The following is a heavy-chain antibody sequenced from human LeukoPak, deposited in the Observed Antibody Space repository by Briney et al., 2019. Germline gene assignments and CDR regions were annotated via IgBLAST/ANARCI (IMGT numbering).Heavy chain of an antibody. CDR3: AKDQSVVVPAVTDY. D-gene: IGHD2-2*01. CDR1: GFTFSSYA. Sequence: GGSLRLSCAASGFTFSSYAMHWVRQAPGKGLEWVAVISYDGSNKYYADSVKGRFTISRDNSKNTLYLQMNSLRAEDTAVYYCAKDQSVVVPAVTDYWGQGTLVTVSS. CDR2: ISYDGSNK. J-gene: IGHJ4*02. V-gene: IGHV3-30-3*01.